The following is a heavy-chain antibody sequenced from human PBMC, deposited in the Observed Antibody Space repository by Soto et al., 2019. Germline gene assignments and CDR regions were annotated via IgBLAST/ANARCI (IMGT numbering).Heavy chain of an antibody. V-gene: IGHV2-5*01. J-gene: IGHJ5*02. CDR2: IYWNDDK. D-gene: IGHD2-2*01. Sequence: QITLKESGPTLVKPTQTLTLTCTFSGFSLSTSGVGVGWIRQPPGKALEWLALIYWNDDKRYSPSLKSRLTITEDTSKNQVVLTMTNMDPVDTATYYCARGIVVVPAAHTNWFDPWGQGTLVTVSS. CDR3: ARGIVVVPAAHTNWFDP. CDR1: GFSLSTSGVG.